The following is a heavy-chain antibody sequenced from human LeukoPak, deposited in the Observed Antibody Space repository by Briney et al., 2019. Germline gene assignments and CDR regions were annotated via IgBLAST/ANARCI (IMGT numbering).Heavy chain of an antibody. V-gene: IGHV4-30-2*01. D-gene: IGHD2-21*01. J-gene: IGHJ3*02. CDR2: IYHSGST. CDR1: GGSISSGGYY. Sequence: SETLSLTCTVSGGSISSGGYYWSWIRQPPGKGLEWIGYIYHSGSTYYNPSLKSRVTISVDTSKNQFSLKLSSVTAADTAVYYCARFDSTDAFDIWGQGTMVTVSS. CDR3: ARFDSTDAFDI.